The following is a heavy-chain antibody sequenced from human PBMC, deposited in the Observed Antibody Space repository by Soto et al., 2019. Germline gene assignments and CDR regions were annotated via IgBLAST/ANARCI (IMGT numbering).Heavy chain of an antibody. V-gene: IGHV3-15*01. J-gene: IGHJ4*02. CDR2: IRSESDGGTT. CDR1: GFIFNDSW. CDR3: TTGGSSKDY. D-gene: IGHD6-13*01. Sequence: EVQLVESGGGLVKPGGSLRLSCAASGFIFNDSWMNWVRQAPGKGLEWVGRIRSESDGGTTDYAAPVKDRFIISREDSKNMVYLQMDSLKTEDTAVYCCTTGGSSKDYWGQGTLVTVSS.